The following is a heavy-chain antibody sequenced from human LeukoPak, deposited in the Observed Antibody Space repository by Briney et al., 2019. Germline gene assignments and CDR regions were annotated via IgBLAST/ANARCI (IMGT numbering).Heavy chain of an antibody. D-gene: IGHD2-2*01. V-gene: IGHV1-2*04. CDR1: GYTFTGYY. CDR2: INPNSGGT. J-gene: IGHJ3*02. Sequence: ASVKVSCKASGYTFTGYYMHWVRQAPGQGLEWMGWINPNSGGTNYAQKFQGWVTMTRDTSFSTAYMELSRLRSDDTAVYFCARGVLPAAMRGVGDAFDIWGQGTMVTVSS. CDR3: ARGVLPAAMRGVGDAFDI.